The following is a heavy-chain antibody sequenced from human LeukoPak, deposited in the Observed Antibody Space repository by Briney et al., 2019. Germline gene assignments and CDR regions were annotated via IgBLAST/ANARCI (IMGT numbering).Heavy chain of an antibody. D-gene: IGHD6-19*01. CDR3: ARPAGYSSGWYWFDP. CDR2: IYYSGST. CDR1: GGSISSYY. J-gene: IGHJ5*02. Sequence: SETLSLTCTVSGGSISSYYWSWIRQPPGKGLEWIGYIYYSGSTNYNPSLKSRVTISVDTPKNQSSLKLSSVTAADTAVYYCARPAGYSSGWYWFDPWGQGTLVTVSS. V-gene: IGHV4-59*08.